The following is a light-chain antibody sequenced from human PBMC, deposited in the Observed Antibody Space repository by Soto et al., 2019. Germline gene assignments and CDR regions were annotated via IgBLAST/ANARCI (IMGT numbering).Light chain of an antibody. CDR3: SSYTSASTPLV. V-gene: IGLV2-14*01. J-gene: IGLJ2*01. CDR1: GSDVGGYNY. CDR2: DVS. Sequence: QSALTQPASVSGSPGQSITISCTGTGSDVGGYNYVSWYQQHPGKAPKVMIYDVSNRPSGVSNRFSGSKSGNTASLTISGLQAEDEADYYCSSYTSASTPLVFGGGTKGTVL.